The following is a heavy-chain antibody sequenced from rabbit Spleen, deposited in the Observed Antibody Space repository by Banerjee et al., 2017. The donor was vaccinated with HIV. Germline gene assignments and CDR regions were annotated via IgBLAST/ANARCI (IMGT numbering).Heavy chain of an antibody. Sequence: QEQLEESGGGLVKPEGSLTLTCKASGFSFSDRDVMCWVRQAPGKGLEWIACINTATGKAVYASWAKGRITISKTSSTTVTLQMTSLTAADTATYFCARDGAGGSYFALWGQGTLVTVS. CDR2: INTATGKA. CDR3: ARDGAGGSYFAL. CDR1: GFSFSDRDV. V-gene: IGHV1S45*01. D-gene: IGHD8-1*01. J-gene: IGHJ4*01.